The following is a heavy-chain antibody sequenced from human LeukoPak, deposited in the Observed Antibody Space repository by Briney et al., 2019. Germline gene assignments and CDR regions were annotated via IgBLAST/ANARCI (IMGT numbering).Heavy chain of an antibody. V-gene: IGHV4-4*07. CDR3: PTPELELRDWFDP. J-gene: IGHJ5*02. D-gene: IGHD1-7*01. Sequence: SDTMSLTCSVPAGSLNNYCWRWIPQPAGKGLETIARSYTNGRTNDTASLKSRATISVETYKNHFSLTLRAVIGAGTAVYHPPTPELELRDWFDPWGQGTLVTVSS. CDR2: SYTNGRT. CDR1: AGSLNNYC.